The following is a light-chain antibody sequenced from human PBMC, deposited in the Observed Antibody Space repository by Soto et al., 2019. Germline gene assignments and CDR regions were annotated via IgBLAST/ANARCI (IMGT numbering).Light chain of an antibody. V-gene: IGKV3-11*01. CDR3: QQRTDRPPWT. J-gene: IGKJ1*01. Sequence: EIVLTQSPGTLPLSPGERSTLSCRASQSVSSSYLAWYQHKPGQAPRLLIFDASQRATGIPARFRGSGSGTDFTLSISSLEPEDFAVYYCQQRTDRPPWTFGQGTKVDIK. CDR1: QSVSSSY. CDR2: DAS.